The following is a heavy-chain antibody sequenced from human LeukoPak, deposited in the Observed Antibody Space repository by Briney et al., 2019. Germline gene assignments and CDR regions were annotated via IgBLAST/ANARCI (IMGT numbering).Heavy chain of an antibody. CDR3: ARDGYGSGPDIDY. CDR1: RFTFSNCW. D-gene: IGHD3-10*01. J-gene: IGHJ4*02. Sequence: PGRSLRPSCAASRFTFSNCWMHWVRQAPGKGLVWVSRINSDGSSTTYADSVKGRFTISRDNAKNTLYLQMNSLRAEDTAVYYCARDGYGSGPDIDYWGQGTLVTVSS. V-gene: IGHV3-74*01. CDR2: INSDGSST.